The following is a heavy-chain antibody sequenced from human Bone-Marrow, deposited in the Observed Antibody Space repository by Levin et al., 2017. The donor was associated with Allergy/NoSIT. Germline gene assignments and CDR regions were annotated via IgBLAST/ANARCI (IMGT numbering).Heavy chain of an antibody. CDR2: IYWDDDT. Sequence: SGPTLVKPTQTLALTCSFSGFSLSTPGMGMGWIRQPPGKALEWLALIYWDDDTRYSPSLKSRLTITRDTSKTQVVLIMTNMDPVDTATYYCARRRGSEGSSYFDYWGKGTLVTVSS. D-gene: IGHD2-15*01. V-gene: IGHV2-5*02. J-gene: IGHJ4*02. CDR3: ARRRGSEGSSYFDY. CDR1: GFSLSTPGMG.